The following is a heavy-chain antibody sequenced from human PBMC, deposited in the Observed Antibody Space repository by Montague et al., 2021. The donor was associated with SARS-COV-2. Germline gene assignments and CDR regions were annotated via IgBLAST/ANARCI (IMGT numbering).Heavy chain of an antibody. J-gene: IGHJ6*02. CDR1: GGSISSSSYY. Sequence: SETLSLTCTVSGGSISSSSYYWGWIRQPPGKGLEWVGSIYYSGSTXYNPSLKSRVTISVDTSKNQFSLKLSSVTAADTPVYYCARVGRQQLVRLSGMDVWGQGTTVTVSS. CDR3: ARVGRQQLVRLSGMDV. CDR2: IYYSGST. V-gene: IGHV4-39*07. D-gene: IGHD6-13*01.